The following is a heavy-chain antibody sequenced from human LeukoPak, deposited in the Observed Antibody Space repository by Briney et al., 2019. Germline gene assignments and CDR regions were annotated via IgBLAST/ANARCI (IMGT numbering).Heavy chain of an antibody. CDR3: ARDQIWEYQLLMGSYYYGMDV. CDR1: GYTFTSYG. Sequence: ASVKVSCTASGYTFTSYGISWVRQAPGQGLEWMGWISAYNGNTNYAQKPQGRVTMTTDTSTSTAYMELRSLRSDDTAVYYCARDQIWEYQLLMGSYYYGMDVWGQGTTVTVSS. CDR2: ISAYNGNT. D-gene: IGHD2-2*01. J-gene: IGHJ6*02. V-gene: IGHV1-18*01.